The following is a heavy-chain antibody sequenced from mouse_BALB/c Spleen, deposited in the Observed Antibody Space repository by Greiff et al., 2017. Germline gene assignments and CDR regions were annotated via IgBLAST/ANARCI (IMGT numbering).Heavy chain of an antibody. CDR2: ILPGSGST. CDR1: GYTFSSYW. Sequence: VQLQQSGAELMKPGASVKISCKATGYTFSSYWIEWVKQRPGHGLEWIGEILPGSGSTNYNEKFKGKATFTADTSSNTAYMQLSSLTSEDSAVYYCARKVFITTVEYYAMDYWGQGTSVTVSS. CDR3: ARKVFITTVEYYAMDY. D-gene: IGHD1-1*01. J-gene: IGHJ4*01. V-gene: IGHV1-9*01.